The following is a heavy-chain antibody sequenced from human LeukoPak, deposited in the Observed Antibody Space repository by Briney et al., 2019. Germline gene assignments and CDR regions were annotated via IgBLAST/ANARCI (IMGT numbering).Heavy chain of an antibody. CDR1: GFTFGAYS. V-gene: IGHV3-21*01. D-gene: IGHD2-2*01. Sequence: GGSLRLSCAASGFTFGAYSMNWVRQAPGKGLEWVSAISGSGGSTYYADSVKGRFTISRDNAKNSLYLQMNSLRAEDTAVYYCAREFRYCSSTSCYATYYYYYMDVWGKGTTVTVSS. CDR3: AREFRYCSSTSCYATYYYYYMDV. J-gene: IGHJ6*03. CDR2: ISGSGGST.